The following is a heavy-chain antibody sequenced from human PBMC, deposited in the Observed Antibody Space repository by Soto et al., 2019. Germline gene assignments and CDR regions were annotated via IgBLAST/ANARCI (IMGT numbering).Heavy chain of an antibody. CDR2: IIPIFGTA. V-gene: IGHV1-69*01. J-gene: IGHJ4*02. CDR3: ARGRTIGATYYDYVWGSYRCDY. CDR1: GGTFSSYA. D-gene: IGHD3-16*02. Sequence: QVQLVQSGAEVKKPGSSVKVSCKASGGTFSSYAISWVRQAPGQGLEWMGGIIPIFGTANYAQKFQGRVTITADESTSTAYMELSSLRSEDTAVYYCARGRTIGATYYDYVWGSYRCDYWGQGTLVTVSS.